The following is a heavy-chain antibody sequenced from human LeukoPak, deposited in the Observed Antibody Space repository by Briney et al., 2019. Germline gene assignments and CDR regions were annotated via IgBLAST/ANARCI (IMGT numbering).Heavy chain of an antibody. J-gene: IGHJ4*02. CDR2: IYYSGNT. V-gene: IGHV4-39*01. CDR3: ARQNYYDSSGYYYAFDF. CDR1: GGSISSSFYY. D-gene: IGHD3-22*01. Sequence: PSEPLSLTCTVSGGSISSSFYYWGWIRQPPGKGLEWIGNIYYSGNTYHNPSLKSRVTISVDTSKNQFSLNLSSVTAADTAVYYCARQNYYDSSGYYYAFDFWGQGTLVTVSS.